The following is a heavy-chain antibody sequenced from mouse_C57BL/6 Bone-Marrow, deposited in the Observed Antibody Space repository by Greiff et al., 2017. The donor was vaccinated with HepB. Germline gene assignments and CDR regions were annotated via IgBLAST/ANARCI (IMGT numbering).Heavy chain of an antibody. V-gene: IGHV1-15*01. Sequence: QVHVKQSVAELVRPGASVTLSCKASGYTFTDYEMHWVKQTPVHGLEWIGAIDPETGGTAYNQKFKGKAILTADKSSSTAYMELRSLTSEDSAVYYCTSPRIYYDYSWYFDVWGTGTTVTVSS. J-gene: IGHJ1*03. CDR1: GYTFTDYE. D-gene: IGHD2-4*01. CDR3: TSPRIYYDYSWYFDV. CDR2: IDPETGGT.